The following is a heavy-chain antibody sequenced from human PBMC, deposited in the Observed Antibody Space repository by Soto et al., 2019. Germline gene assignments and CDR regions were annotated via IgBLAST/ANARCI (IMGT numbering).Heavy chain of an antibody. CDR1: GFTFSSYS. J-gene: IGHJ4*02. D-gene: IGHD6-19*01. CDR2: IWYDGSYK. CDR3: ARKGSGWTFDY. V-gene: IGHV3-33*08. Sequence: GGSLRLSCAASGFTFSSYSMNWVRQAPGKGLEWVAVIWYDGSYKYYADSVKGRFTISRDSSKNTLYLQVNSLRADDTAMYYCARKGSGWTFDYWGQGTLVTVSS.